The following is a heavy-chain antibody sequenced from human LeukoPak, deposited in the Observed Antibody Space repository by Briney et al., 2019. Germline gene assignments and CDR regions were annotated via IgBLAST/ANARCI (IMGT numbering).Heavy chain of an antibody. V-gene: IGHV1-2*02. D-gene: IGHD3-22*01. Sequence: ASVKVSCKASGYTFTGYYMHWVRQAPGQGLEWMGWINPNSGGTNYAQKFQGRVTMTRDTSISTAYMELSRLRSDDTAAYYCARDRGRYYDSSGYPYYYGMDVWGQGTTVTVSS. J-gene: IGHJ6*02. CDR1: GYTFTGYY. CDR3: ARDRGRYYDSSGYPYYYGMDV. CDR2: INPNSGGT.